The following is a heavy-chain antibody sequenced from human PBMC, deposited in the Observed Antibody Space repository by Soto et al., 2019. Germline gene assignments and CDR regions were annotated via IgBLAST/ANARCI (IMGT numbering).Heavy chain of an antibody. Sequence: GGSLRLSCSASGFTFNKHAMHWVRQAPGTGLEYVSGISDTGGSVFHADSVKDRFTISRDNSKATLFLQMTSLRTEDTAVYYCVKVNSGEYYDYYNRVDGWGQGTTVTV. D-gene: IGHD1-26*01. CDR3: VKVNSGEYYDYYNRVDG. CDR2: ISDTGGSV. V-gene: IGHV3-64D*06. J-gene: IGHJ6*02. CDR1: GFTFNKHA.